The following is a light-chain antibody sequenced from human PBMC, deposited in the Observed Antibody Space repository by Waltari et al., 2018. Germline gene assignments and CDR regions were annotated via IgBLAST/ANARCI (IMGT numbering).Light chain of an antibody. J-gene: IGLJ3*02. Sequence: QSELTQPPSASGAPGKRVTITCPGSSPNIGPGSDVPRYQQLPGTVPGPLLYANVNRPSGVPDRFSGSKSGASASLAITGLQAEDEADYYCQSYDRSLSGSLFGGGTKLTVL. CDR3: QSYDRSLSGSL. CDR2: ANV. CDR1: SPNIGPGSD. V-gene: IGLV1-40*01.